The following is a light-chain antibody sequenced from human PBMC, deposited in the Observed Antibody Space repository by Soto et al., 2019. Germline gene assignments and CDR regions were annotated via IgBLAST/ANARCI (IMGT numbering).Light chain of an antibody. J-gene: IGKJ5*01. CDR1: QGISRS. CDR2: ASS. V-gene: IGKV1D-12*01. Sequence: DIQMTQSPSSVSASVGDSVTISCQASQGISRSLAWYQQKPGKAPKLLIYASSSLQSGVTSRFSGSGFGTDFTLTISSLQPEDSAIYYCQQADTFPITVGQVTRLEIK. CDR3: QQADTFPIT.